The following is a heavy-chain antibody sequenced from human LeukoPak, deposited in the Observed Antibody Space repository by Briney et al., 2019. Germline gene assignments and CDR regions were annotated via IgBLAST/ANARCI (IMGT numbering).Heavy chain of an antibody. V-gene: IGHV3-30*01. CDR1: GYTLSSYA. J-gene: IGHJ4*02. D-gene: IGHD1-26*01. Sequence: GGSLRLSCAASGYTLSSYAMHWVRQAPGKGLEWGAIISYDGSNEHYADSVKGRFTISRDNSKNTLYLQMNSLRAEDTAIYYCTRGRGSYSLDYWGRGTLVTVSS. CDR3: TRGRGSYSLDY. CDR2: ISYDGSNE.